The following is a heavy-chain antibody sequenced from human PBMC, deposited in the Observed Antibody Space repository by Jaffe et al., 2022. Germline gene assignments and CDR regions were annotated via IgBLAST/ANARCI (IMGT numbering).Heavy chain of an antibody. CDR1: GFTFSSYG. Sequence: QVQLVESGGGVVQPGRSLRLSCAASGFTFSSYGMHWVRQAPGKGLEWVAVISYDGSNKYYADSVKGRFTISRDNSKNTLYLQMNSLRAEDTAVYYCAKTGYGDYEGAFDIWGQGTMVTVSS. D-gene: IGHD4-17*01. V-gene: IGHV3-30*18. J-gene: IGHJ3*02. CDR2: ISYDGSNK. CDR3: AKTGYGDYEGAFDI.